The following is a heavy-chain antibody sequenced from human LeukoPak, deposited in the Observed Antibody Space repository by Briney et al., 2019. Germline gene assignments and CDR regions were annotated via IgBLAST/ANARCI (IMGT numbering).Heavy chain of an antibody. CDR3: ARGRVYYYGTSGYSP. J-gene: IGHJ5*02. D-gene: IGHD3-22*01. CDR2: INSDGSST. CDR1: GFTFSSYW. Sequence: GGSLRLSCAASGFTFSSYWMHWVRQAPGKGLVWVSRINSDGSSTSYADSVKGRFTISRDNAKNMLYLQMNSLRVEDTAVYYCARGRVYYYGTSGYSPWGQGTLVTVSS. V-gene: IGHV3-74*01.